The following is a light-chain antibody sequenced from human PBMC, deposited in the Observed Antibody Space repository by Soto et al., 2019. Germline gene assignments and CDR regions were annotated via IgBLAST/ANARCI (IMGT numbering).Light chain of an antibody. CDR2: AAS. Sequence: IQLTQSPSSLSASVGDTVTITCRASQRISTYLNWYQQKPGKAPKILIQAASSLLSGVPSSFRGSEPETDFTPTISGLRPEDLAPSYCQPGYRSPSTFGQGTKLEVK. J-gene: IGKJ2*01. V-gene: IGKV1-39*01. CDR1: QRISTY. CDR3: QPGYRSPST.